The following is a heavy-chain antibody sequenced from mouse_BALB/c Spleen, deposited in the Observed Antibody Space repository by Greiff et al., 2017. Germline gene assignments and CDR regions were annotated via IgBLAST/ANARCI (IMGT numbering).Heavy chain of an antibody. CDR1: GFSLTSYG. CDR2: IWSGGST. Sequence: VQLVESGPGLVQPSQSLSITCTVSGFSLTSYGVHWVRQSPGKGLEWLGVIWSGGSTDYNAAFISRLSISKDNSKSQVFLKMNSLQTDDTARYYCARDRGGNQEAWFAYWGQGTLVTVSA. J-gene: IGHJ3*01. V-gene: IGHV2-2*01. CDR3: ARDRGGNQEAWFAY. D-gene: IGHD1-1*02.